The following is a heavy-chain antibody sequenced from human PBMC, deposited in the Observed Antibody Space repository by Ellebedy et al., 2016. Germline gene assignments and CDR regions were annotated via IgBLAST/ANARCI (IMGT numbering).Heavy chain of an antibody. D-gene: IGHD1-26*01. CDR1: GFTFSDHV. CDR3: VSGGSLRGATHSSN. V-gene: IGHV3-11*01. CDR2: IGRGGSDI. Sequence: GGSLRLXCVASGFTFSDHVMRWIRRTPGKGLEWISYIGRGGSDILYADSVRGRFTISRDDSKNSLFLQMHSLRAEDTAVYYCVSGGSLRGATHSSNWGQGTLVTVSS. J-gene: IGHJ4*02.